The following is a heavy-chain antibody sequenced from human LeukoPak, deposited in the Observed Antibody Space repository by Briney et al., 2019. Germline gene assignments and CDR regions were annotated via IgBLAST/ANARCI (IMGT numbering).Heavy chain of an antibody. CDR3: ARASFWFDYTGYYFDY. CDR2: INRDGSST. CDR1: GFTFSNYW. Sequence: GGSLRLSCVASGFTFSNYWIHWVRQAPGKGLVWVSRINRDGSSTNYADSVKGRFTISRDNAKNTLSLQMNSLRAEDTAVYYCARASFWFDYTGYYFDYWGQGTLVPVSS. J-gene: IGHJ4*02. D-gene: IGHD3-16*01. V-gene: IGHV3-74*01.